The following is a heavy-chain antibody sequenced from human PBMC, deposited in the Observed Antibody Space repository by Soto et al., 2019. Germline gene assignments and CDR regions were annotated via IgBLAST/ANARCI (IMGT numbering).Heavy chain of an antibody. Sequence: ASVKVSCKASGYTFTSYDINWVRQATGQGLEWMGWMNPNSGNTGYAQKFQGRVTMTRNTSISTAYMELRSLRSDDTAVYYCARSMVRGRFDPWGQGTLVTVSS. CDR3: ARSMVRGRFDP. V-gene: IGHV1-8*01. CDR1: GYTFTSYD. CDR2: MNPNSGNT. J-gene: IGHJ5*02. D-gene: IGHD3-10*01.